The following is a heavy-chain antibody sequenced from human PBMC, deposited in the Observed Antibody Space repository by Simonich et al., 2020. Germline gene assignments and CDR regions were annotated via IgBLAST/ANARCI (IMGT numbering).Heavy chain of an antibody. Sequence: QVQLQQWGAGLLKPSETLSLTCAVYGGSFSGYYWSGIRQPPGKGLEWIGEINHCERTNYKPSLKSRVTISVDTSKNQFSLKLSSVNAADTAVYYCARQIAARRDSEDVWGQGTTVTVSS. CDR1: GGSFSGYY. J-gene: IGHJ6*02. CDR2: INHCERT. V-gene: IGHV4-34*01. CDR3: ARQIAARRDSEDV. D-gene: IGHD6-6*01.